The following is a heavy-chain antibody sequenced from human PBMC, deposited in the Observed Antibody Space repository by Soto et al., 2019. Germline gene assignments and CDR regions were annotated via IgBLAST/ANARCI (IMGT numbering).Heavy chain of an antibody. CDR1: GGSISNSY. CDR3: ARQVVPAAIPYYYYGMDV. J-gene: IGHJ6*02. D-gene: IGHD2-2*01. Sequence: SETLSLTCTVSGGSISNSYWSWIRQSPGKGLEWIGYIYSSGSTYYNPSLKSRVTISVDTSKNQFSLKLSSVTAADTAVYYCARQVVPAAIPYYYYGMDVWGQGTTVTVSS. CDR2: IYSSGST. V-gene: IGHV4-59*08.